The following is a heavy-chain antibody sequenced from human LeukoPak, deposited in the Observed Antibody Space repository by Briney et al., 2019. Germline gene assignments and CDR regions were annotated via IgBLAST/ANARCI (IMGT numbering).Heavy chain of an antibody. J-gene: IGHJ4*02. CDR3: ARHGSWGAPFDY. D-gene: IGHD3-16*01. V-gene: IGHV4-59*08. CDR2: IYYSGST. CDR1: GYSISSGYY. Sequence: TSETLSLTCTVSGYSISSGYYWGWIRQPPGKGLEWIGYIYYSGSTNYNPSLKSRVTISVDTSKSQFSLKLSSVTAADTAVYYCARHGSWGAPFDYWGQGTLVTVSS.